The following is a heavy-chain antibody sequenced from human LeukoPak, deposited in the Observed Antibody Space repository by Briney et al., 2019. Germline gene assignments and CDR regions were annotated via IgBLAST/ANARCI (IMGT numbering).Heavy chain of an antibody. Sequence: GGSLRLSCAASGFTFSDYYMSWIRQAPGKGLEWVSYISSSGSTIYCADSVKGRFTISRDNAKNSLYLQMNSLRAEDTAVYYCARDNCSSTSCYYYYGMDVWGQGTTATVSS. V-gene: IGHV3-11*04. J-gene: IGHJ6*02. CDR1: GFTFSDYY. CDR3: ARDNCSSTSCYYYYGMDV. D-gene: IGHD2-2*01. CDR2: ISSSGSTI.